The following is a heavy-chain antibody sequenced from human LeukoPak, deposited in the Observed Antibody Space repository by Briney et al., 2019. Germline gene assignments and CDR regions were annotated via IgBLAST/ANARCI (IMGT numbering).Heavy chain of an antibody. CDR3: VRTPPNWGFDY. V-gene: IGHV1-69*05. CDR2: IIPIFGTA. Sequence: GSSVKVSCKASVGTFSSYAISWVRQAPGQGLEWMGGIIPIFGTANYAQKFQGRVTMTSDSSISTAYMELSSLRSEDTAIYYCVRTPPNWGFDYWGQGTLVTVSS. D-gene: IGHD7-27*01. J-gene: IGHJ4*02. CDR1: VGTFSSYA.